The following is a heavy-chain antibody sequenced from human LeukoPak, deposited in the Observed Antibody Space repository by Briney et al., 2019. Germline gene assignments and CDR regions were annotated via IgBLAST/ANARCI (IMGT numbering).Heavy chain of an antibody. Sequence: GASVRVSCKASGYTFSDYYIHWVRQAPGQGLEWMGWINPNNGGTNYAQKFQGRVTLTRDTSISTAYMELSRLRSDDTAVYYCARDGEMASAVDYWGQGTLVTVSS. CDR1: GYTFSDYY. CDR2: INPNNGGT. D-gene: IGHD5-24*01. V-gene: IGHV1-2*02. J-gene: IGHJ4*02. CDR3: ARDGEMASAVDY.